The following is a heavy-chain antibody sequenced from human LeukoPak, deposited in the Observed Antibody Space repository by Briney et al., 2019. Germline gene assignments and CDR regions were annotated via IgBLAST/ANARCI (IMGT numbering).Heavy chain of an antibody. J-gene: IGHJ4*02. CDR1: GFTFSNYW. V-gene: IGHV3-7*03. CDR3: AKDRYGSGYYFDY. CDR2: IKEDGSEK. Sequence: PGGSLRLSCVASGFTFSNYWMSWVRQAPGKGLEWVANIKEDGSEKYHVNSVKGRFTISRDNAKTSLYLQMNSLRAEDTALYYCAKDRYGSGYYFDYWGQGTLVTVSS. D-gene: IGHD3-10*01.